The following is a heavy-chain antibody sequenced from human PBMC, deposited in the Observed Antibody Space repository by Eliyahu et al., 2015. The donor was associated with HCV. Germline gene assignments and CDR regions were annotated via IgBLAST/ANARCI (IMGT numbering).Heavy chain of an antibody. CDR1: FSSYW. Sequence: FSSYWMSWVRQAPGKXLEXVAXXXQDGSEKYFVDSVKGRFTISRDNAKNSLYLQMNSLRAEDTAVYYCARDRGYDFWSGYYKYYGMDVWGQGTTVTVSS. J-gene: IGHJ6*02. CDR3: ARDRGYDFWSGYYKYYGMDV. V-gene: IGHV3-7*01. D-gene: IGHD3-3*01. CDR2: XXQDGSEK.